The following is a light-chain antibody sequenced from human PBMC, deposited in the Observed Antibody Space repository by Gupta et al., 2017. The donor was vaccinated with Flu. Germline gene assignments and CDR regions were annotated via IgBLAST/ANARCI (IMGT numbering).Light chain of an antibody. CDR3: QHQSNSPFT. Sequence: PSTLSASVGGSVTITWRASQSISSWLAWYQRKPGKAPNLMIYMSSSGNSGVPYRFSGSGSGTEFTLTITRLQPEDFAIYYCQHQSNSPFTFGQGTQVD. J-gene: IGKJ3*01. V-gene: IGKV1-5*03. CDR2: MSS. CDR1: QSISSW.